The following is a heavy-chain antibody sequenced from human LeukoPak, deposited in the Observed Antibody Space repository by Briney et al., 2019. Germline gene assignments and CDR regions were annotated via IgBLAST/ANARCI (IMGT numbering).Heavy chain of an antibody. V-gene: IGHV1-8*02. D-gene: IGHD1-26*01. CDR2: MNPNSGNT. Sequence: GASVKVSCKASDYTFTNYGISWVRQATGQGLEWMGWMNPNSGNTGYAQKFQGRVTMTRNTSIGTAYMELSSLRSEDTAVYYCARGPDSGSYQPGGYWFDPWGQGTLVTVSS. CDR1: DYTFTNYG. CDR3: ARGPDSGSYQPGGYWFDP. J-gene: IGHJ5*02.